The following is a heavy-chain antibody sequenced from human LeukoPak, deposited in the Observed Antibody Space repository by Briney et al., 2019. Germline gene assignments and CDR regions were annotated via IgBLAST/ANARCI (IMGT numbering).Heavy chain of an antibody. CDR1: GGSISSGSYY. Sequence: PSETLSLTCTASGGSISSGSYYWSWIRQPAGTGLEWIGRISTSGSTNYNPSLKSRVTISVDTSKNQFSLKLSSVTAADTAVYYCARDLDVTMVRGENWFDPWGQGTLVTVSS. CDR2: ISTSGST. CDR3: ARDLDVTMVRGENWFDP. J-gene: IGHJ5*02. V-gene: IGHV4-61*02. D-gene: IGHD3-10*01.